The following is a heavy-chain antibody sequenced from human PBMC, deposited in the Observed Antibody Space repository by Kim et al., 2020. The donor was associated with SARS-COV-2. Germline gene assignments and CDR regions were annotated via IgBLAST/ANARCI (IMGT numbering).Heavy chain of an antibody. V-gene: IGHV1-18*01. D-gene: IGHD6-19*01. Sequence: ASVKVSCKASGYTFTSYGISWVRQAPGQGLEWMGWISAYNGNTNYAQKLQGRVTMTTDTSTSTAYMELRSLRSDDTAVYYCAREKGQWLVQGPYYFDYWGQGTLVTVSS. CDR1: GYTFTSYG. CDR3: AREKGQWLVQGPYYFDY. CDR2: ISAYNGNT. J-gene: IGHJ4*02.